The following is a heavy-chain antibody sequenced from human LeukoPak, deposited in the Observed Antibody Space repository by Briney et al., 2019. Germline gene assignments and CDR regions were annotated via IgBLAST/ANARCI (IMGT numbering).Heavy chain of an antibody. CDR2: INSDGSST. D-gene: IGHD1-26*01. Sequence: GGSLRLSCAASGFTFSSYWMHWVRQAPGKGLVWVSRINSDGSSTSYADSVKGRFTISRDNAKNTVYLQMNSLRAEDTAVYYCTRVQSGTPFDYWGQGTLVTVSS. CDR1: GFTFSSYW. V-gene: IGHV3-74*01. CDR3: TRVQSGTPFDY. J-gene: IGHJ4*02.